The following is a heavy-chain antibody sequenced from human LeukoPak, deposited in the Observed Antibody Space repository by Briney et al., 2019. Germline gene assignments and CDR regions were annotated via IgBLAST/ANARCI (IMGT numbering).Heavy chain of an antibody. CDR2: ISSNGGST. CDR1: GFTFSSYA. Sequence: PGGSLRLSCAASGFTFSSYAMHWVRQAPGKGLEYVSAISSNGGSTYYANSVKGRFTISRDNSKNTLYLQMGRLRAEDMAVYYCARVQPGYTFDYWGQGTLVTVSS. D-gene: IGHD2-2*02. J-gene: IGHJ4*02. V-gene: IGHV3-64*01. CDR3: ARVQPGYTFDY.